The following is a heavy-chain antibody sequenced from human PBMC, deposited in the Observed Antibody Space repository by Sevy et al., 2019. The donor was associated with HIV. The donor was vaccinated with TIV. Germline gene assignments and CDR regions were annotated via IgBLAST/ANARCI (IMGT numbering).Heavy chain of an antibody. CDR3: ARQSQRGKVAVPAQAHFFDY. CDR2: IYHTGKT. CDR1: GGSIASSTYY. D-gene: IGHD2-21*02. Sequence: SETLSLTCTVSGGSIASSTYYWAWIRQPPGKGLEWIGSIYHTGKTYYRPSLESRLTISADTSKDQFSRGLTSVAAADTAVYYCARQSQRGKVAVPAQAHFFDYWGQGTLVTVSS. J-gene: IGHJ4*02. V-gene: IGHV4-39*01.